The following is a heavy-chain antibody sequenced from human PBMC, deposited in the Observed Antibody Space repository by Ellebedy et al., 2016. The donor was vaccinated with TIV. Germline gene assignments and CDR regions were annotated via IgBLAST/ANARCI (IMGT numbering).Heavy chain of an antibody. Sequence: GGSLRLXXAASGFTFSKYAMSWVRQAPGKGLEWVSSLSGTGNNIYYRDSVKGRFTISRDYSNNTLYLQVNNLGADDTAIYYCARGKVLFDYWGQGTVVTVSS. J-gene: IGHJ4*02. CDR2: LSGTGNNI. V-gene: IGHV3-23*01. CDR3: ARGKVLFDY. CDR1: GFTFSKYA.